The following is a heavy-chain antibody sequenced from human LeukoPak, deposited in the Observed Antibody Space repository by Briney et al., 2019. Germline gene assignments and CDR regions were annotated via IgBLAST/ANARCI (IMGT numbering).Heavy chain of an antibody. CDR1: GFTFSSYA. V-gene: IGHV3-23*01. D-gene: IGHD6-13*01. J-gene: IGHJ4*02. Sequence: AGGPLRLSCAASGFTFSSYAMSWVRQAPGKGLEWVSAISGSGGSTYYADSVKGRFTISRDNSKNTLYLQMNSLRAEDTAVYYCARAFHSSSWYRAFDYWGQGTLVTVSS. CDR2: ISGSGGST. CDR3: ARAFHSSSWYRAFDY.